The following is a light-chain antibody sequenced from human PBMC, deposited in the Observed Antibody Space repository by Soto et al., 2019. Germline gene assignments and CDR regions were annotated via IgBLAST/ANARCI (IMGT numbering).Light chain of an antibody. J-gene: IGKJ1*01. CDR3: QQYGSSPPT. V-gene: IGKV3-20*01. CDR2: GAS. Sequence: EIVLTQSPGTLSLSPGERATLSCRASQSVSSNYVAWYQRKPGLSPRLLIYGASSRATDIPSRVSGSGSGTDFTLTITRLEAADFAVDYCQQYGSSPPTFGLGTKV. CDR1: QSVSSNY.